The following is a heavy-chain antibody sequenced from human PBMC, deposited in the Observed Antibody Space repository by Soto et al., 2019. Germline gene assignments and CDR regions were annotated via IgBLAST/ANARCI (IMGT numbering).Heavy chain of an antibody. CDR1: GFTFSSYW. D-gene: IGHD5-12*01. J-gene: IGHJ4*02. CDR3: ARDSGYDATPFDY. V-gene: IGHV3-7*03. Sequence: EVQLVESGGGLVQPGGSLRLSCAAAGFTFSSYWMSWVRQAPGKGLEWVANIKQEGREKYDVDSVKGRFTISRDNAKNSLYLQMTSLRAEDAAVYYCARDSGYDATPFDYWGQGTLVTVSA. CDR2: IKQEGREK.